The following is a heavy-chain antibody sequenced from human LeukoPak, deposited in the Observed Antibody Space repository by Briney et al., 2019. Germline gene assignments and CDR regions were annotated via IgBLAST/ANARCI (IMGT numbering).Heavy chain of an antibody. CDR2: ISGSGGRP. J-gene: IGHJ4*02. V-gene: IGHV3-23*01. Sequence: GGSLRLSCAASGFTFSSCAMSWVRQAPGKGLEWVSAISGSGGRPYYADSVKGRFTVSRDNSKNTLYLQMNSLRAEDTAVYYCARHPEPGYCSSTSCHESYFDYWGQGTLVTVSS. D-gene: IGHD2-2*01. CDR3: ARHPEPGYCSSTSCHESYFDY. CDR1: GFTFSSCA.